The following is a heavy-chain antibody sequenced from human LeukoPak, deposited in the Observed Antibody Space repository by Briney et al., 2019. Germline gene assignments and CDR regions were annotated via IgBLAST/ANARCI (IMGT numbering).Heavy chain of an antibody. J-gene: IGHJ6*02. CDR1: GFTFSSYW. V-gene: IGHV3-7*01. D-gene: IGHD6-19*01. CDR2: IRQDGSER. Sequence: GSLRLSCAASGFTFSSYWMSWVRQAPGKGLEWVANIRQDGSERYYADSLKGRFTISRDNAKNSLYLQMNSLRAEDTAMYYCASSIAVWYYGMDVWGQGTTVTVSS. CDR3: ASSIAVWYYGMDV.